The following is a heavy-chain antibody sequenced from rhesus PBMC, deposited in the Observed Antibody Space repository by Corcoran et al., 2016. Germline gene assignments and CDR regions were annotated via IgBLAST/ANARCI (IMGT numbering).Heavy chain of an antibody. J-gene: IGHJ4*01. Sequence: QVQLQESGPGLVQPSEPLSLTSTVSGGSISSNYWRWLRQSPGKGLEWSGYTYGSGSSTNDNPSLKSRVTLSVDTSKNQLSLKLSSVTTADTAVYYWARTKLVFDYWGQGVRVTVSS. CDR1: GGSISSNY. D-gene: IGHD2-21*01. V-gene: IGHV4S11*01. CDR2: TYGSGSST. CDR3: ARTKLVFDY.